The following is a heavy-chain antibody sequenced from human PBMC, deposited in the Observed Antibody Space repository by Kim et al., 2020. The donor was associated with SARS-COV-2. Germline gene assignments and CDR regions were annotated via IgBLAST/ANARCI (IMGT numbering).Heavy chain of an antibody. D-gene: IGHD3-16*01. Sequence: GESLKISCSTSGYTFSNYWINWVRQKPGTGLEWMGIVDPTDSETRYSPAFQGQVTISVDRSTNTAYLQWRGLKTSDNAVYSCARRSQEGGEGIAMDYWGQ. CDR1: GYTFSNYW. CDR2: VDPTDSET. J-gene: IGHJ4*02. V-gene: IGHV5-51*01. CDR3: ARRSQEGGEGIAMDY.